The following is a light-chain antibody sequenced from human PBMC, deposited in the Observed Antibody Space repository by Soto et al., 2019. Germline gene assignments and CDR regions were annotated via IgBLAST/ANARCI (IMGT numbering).Light chain of an antibody. V-gene: IGLV1-51*01. Sequence: QSVLTQPPSVSATPGQTVTISCSGGSSNIGNNYVSWYQHFPGTAPKLLIYDNNERPSGIPDRFSGSKSGTSATLGITGLQTGDEADYYCGTWDTSLSAVVFGGGTKLTVL. J-gene: IGLJ2*01. CDR3: GTWDTSLSAVV. CDR1: SSNIGNNY. CDR2: DNN.